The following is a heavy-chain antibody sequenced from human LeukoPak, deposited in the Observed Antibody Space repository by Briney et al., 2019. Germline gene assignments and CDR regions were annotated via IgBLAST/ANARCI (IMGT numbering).Heavy chain of an antibody. CDR1: GGSFSGYY. J-gene: IGHJ4*02. D-gene: IGHD6-19*01. CDR3: ARLYSSGWSGYYFDY. CDR2: INHSGST. V-gene: IGHV4-34*01. Sequence: SQTLSLTCAVYGGSFSGYYWSWIRQPPGKGLEWIGEINHSGSTNYNPSLKSRVTISVDTSKNQFSLKLSSVTAADTAVYYCARLYSSGWSGYYFDYWGQGTLVTVSS.